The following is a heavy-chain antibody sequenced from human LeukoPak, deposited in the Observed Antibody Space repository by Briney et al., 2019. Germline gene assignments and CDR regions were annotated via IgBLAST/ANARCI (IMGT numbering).Heavy chain of an antibody. J-gene: IGHJ3*02. CDR3: VLGHHYYDSSGYGAFDI. V-gene: IGHV3-74*01. CDR2: INSDGSST. D-gene: IGHD3-22*01. CDR1: GFTFSSYW. Sequence: GGSLRLSCAASGFTFSSYWMHWVRQAPGKGLVWVSRINSDGSSTSYADSVKGRFTISRDNAKNTLYLQMNSLRAEDTAVYYCVLGHHYYDSSGYGAFDIWGQGTMVTVSS.